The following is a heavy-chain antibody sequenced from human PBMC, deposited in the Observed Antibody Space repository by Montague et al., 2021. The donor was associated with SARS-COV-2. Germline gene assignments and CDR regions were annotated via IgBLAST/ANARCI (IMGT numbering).Heavy chain of an antibody. CDR1: GTSSSGYY. Sequence: SXTLSLTCAVHGTSSSGYYWNWIRQPPGKGLEWIGEINHGGSTKYSPSLKSRLTISADTSKNQFSLKLTSVAAADTAVYYCARLRDGVVPSPILGVGPYYSYYYMDVWGRGTTVTVSS. V-gene: IGHV4-34*01. J-gene: IGHJ6*03. CDR3: ARLRDGVVPSPILGVGPYYSYYYMDV. D-gene: IGHD3-10*01. CDR2: INHGGST.